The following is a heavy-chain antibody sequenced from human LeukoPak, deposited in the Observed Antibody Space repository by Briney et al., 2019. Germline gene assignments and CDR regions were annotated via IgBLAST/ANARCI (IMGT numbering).Heavy chain of an antibody. D-gene: IGHD6-13*01. V-gene: IGHV1-2*02. CDR3: ARGPRVGIAAAGTGSVNY. CDR2: INPNSGGT. J-gene: IGHJ4*02. CDR1: GYTFTSYD. Sequence: ASVKVSCKASGYTFTSYDINWVRQAPGQGLEWMGWINPNSGGTNYAQKFQGRVTMTRDTSISTAYMELSRLRSDDTAVYYCARGPRVGIAAAGTGSVNYWGQGTLVTVSS.